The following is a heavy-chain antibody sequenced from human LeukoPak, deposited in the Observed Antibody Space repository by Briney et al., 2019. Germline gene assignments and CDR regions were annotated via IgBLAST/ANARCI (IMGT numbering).Heavy chain of an antibody. Sequence: SETLSLTCTVSGGSISSGSYYWSWIRQPAGKGLEWIGRIYTSGSTNYNPSLKSRVTISVDTSKNQFSLKLSSVTAADTAVYYCARERPPQLFDDFWSGYRPATLTWGQGTLVTVSS. J-gene: IGHJ5*02. CDR1: GGSISSGSYY. V-gene: IGHV4-61*02. CDR2: IYTSGST. D-gene: IGHD3-3*01. CDR3: ARERPPQLFDDFWSGYRPATLT.